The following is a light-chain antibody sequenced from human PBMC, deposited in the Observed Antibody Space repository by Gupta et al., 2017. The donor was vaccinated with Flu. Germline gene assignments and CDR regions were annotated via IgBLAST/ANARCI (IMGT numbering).Light chain of an antibody. J-gene: IGLJ3*02. V-gene: IGLV1-44*01. Sequence: QSLLTQPPSSSGTPGQRVTISCSGSNSNIGRNTLSWYQQLPGAATKLIIQNDNQRPSGVPVRFSGSKAGTSASLTISGLQSEDEGDFYCATWDDSLNGPVFGGGTRLTVL. CDR2: NDN. CDR1: NSNIGRNT. CDR3: ATWDDSLNGPV.